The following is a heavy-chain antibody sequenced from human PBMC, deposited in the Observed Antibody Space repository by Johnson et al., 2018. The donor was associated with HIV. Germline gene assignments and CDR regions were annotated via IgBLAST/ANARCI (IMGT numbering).Heavy chain of an antibody. CDR1: GFTFDDNT. D-gene: IGHD6-13*01. CDR3: ARGYSSSSDDAFDI. CDR2: IKQDGSEK. Sequence: VQLVESGGVVVQPGGSLRLSCAASGFTFDDNTMTWVRQAPGKGLEWVANIKQDGSEKYYVASVRGRFTISRDNAKNSLSLQMNSLRAEDTAMYYCARGYSSSSDDAFDIWGQGTL. V-gene: IGHV3-7*05. J-gene: IGHJ3*02.